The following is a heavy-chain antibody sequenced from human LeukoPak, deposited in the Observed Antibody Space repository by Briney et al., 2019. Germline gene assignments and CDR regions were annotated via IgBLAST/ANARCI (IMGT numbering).Heavy chain of an antibody. CDR1: GFTVSKKY. CDR2: IYSGGGT. V-gene: IGHV3-66*01. CDR3: ATEAGVD. Sequence: GGSLRLSCAASGFTVSKKYMTWVRQAPGKALEWVSSIYSGGGTYYADSVKGRFTIFRDNSKNTLNLQMNSLRTEDTAVYYCATEAGVDWGQGTLVTVCS. J-gene: IGHJ4*02. D-gene: IGHD6-13*01.